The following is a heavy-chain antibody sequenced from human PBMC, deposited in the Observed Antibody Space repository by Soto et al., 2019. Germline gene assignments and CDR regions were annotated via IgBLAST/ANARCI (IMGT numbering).Heavy chain of an antibody. CDR1: GFTFSSYG. D-gene: IGHD3-3*01. CDR3: AKDRGRITIVGVVKVYYGMDV. CDR2: ISYDGSNK. J-gene: IGHJ6*02. V-gene: IGHV3-30*18. Sequence: QVQLVESGGGVVQPVRSLRLSCAASGFTFSSYGMHWVRQAPGKGLEWVAVISYDGSNKYYADSVKGRFTISRDNSKNTLYLQMNSLRAEDTAVYYCAKDRGRITIVGVVKVYYGMDVWGQGTTVTVSS.